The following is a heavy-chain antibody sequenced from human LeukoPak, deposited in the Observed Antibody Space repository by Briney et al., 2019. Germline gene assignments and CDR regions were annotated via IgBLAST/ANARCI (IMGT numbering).Heavy chain of an antibody. CDR1: GGSINTYY. V-gene: IGHV4-34*01. CDR3: ASLDDYYGSGSYGNFDY. D-gene: IGHD3-10*01. Sequence: SETLSLTCTVSGGSINTYYWSWIRQPPGKGLEWIGEINHSGSTNYNPSLKSRVTISVDTSKNQFSLKLSSVTAADTAVYYCASLDDYYGSGSYGNFDYWGQGTLVTVSS. J-gene: IGHJ4*02. CDR2: INHSGST.